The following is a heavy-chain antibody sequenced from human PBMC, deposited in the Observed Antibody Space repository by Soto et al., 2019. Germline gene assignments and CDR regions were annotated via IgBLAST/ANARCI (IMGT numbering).Heavy chain of an antibody. CDR1: GGSISSYY. V-gene: IGHV4-59*01. Sequence: QVQLQESGPGLVKPSETLSLTCTVSGGSISSYYWSWIRQPPGKGLEWIGYIYYSGSTNYNPSLKSRVTISVDTSKNQFSRKLSSVTAADTAVYYCARDVGLLWFGEPNYYGMDVWGQGTTVTVSS. CDR3: ARDVGLLWFGEPNYYGMDV. CDR2: IYYSGST. D-gene: IGHD3-10*01. J-gene: IGHJ6*02.